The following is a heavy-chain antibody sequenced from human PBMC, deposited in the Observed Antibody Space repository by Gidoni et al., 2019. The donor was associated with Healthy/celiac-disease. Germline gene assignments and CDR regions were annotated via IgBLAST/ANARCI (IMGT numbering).Heavy chain of an antibody. D-gene: IGHD2-21*01. CDR3: ARDVLDCYFGRYYFDY. Sequence: QVQLVESGGGLVKPGGSLRLSCAASGVTFSDYYMSWIRQAPGKGLEWVSYISISSSYTNYAYSVKGRFTISRDNAKNSLYLQMTSLRAEDTAVYYCARDVLDCYFGRYYFDYWGQGTLVTVSS. V-gene: IGHV3-11*06. J-gene: IGHJ4*02. CDR1: GVTFSDYY. CDR2: ISISSSYT.